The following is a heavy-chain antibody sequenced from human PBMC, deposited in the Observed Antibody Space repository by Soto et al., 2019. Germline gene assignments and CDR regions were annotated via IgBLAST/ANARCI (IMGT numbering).Heavy chain of an antibody. D-gene: IGHD3-16*01. J-gene: IGHJ3*02. CDR2: ISGSGGRV. CDR3: AMTRLYDPGTNDYHRDALDI. V-gene: IGHV3-23*01. Sequence: EVQLLESGGGMVEPRGSLKLSCAASGFSFGTYVMNWVRQAPGKGLEWVSGISGSGGRVYSADSVKGRFTISRDNSRNTLYLQMNSLRDEDTAIYYCAMTRLYDPGTNDYHRDALDIWGQGTQVTVSS. CDR1: GFSFGTYV.